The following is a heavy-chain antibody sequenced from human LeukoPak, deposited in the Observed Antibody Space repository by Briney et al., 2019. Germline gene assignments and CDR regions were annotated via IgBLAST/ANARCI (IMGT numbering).Heavy chain of an antibody. Sequence: PSETLSLTCTVSGGSITRITYYWGWIRQPPGTGLEWIGSLYYSESIYYNPSLKSRGTLSVDTSKNQVSLRLRSVTAADTAFYYYARHGLGLDHFDYWGPGTLVTVSS. J-gene: IGHJ4*02. V-gene: IGHV4-39*01. CDR3: ARHGLGLDHFDY. CDR1: GGSITRITYY. D-gene: IGHD3/OR15-3a*01. CDR2: LYYSESI.